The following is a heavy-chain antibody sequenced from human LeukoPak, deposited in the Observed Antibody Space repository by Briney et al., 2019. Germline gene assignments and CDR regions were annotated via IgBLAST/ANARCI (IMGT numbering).Heavy chain of an antibody. CDR2: ISSSSSYI. V-gene: IGHV3-21*01. CDR1: GFTFSSYS. Sequence: GGSLRLSCAASGFTFSSYSMNWVRQAPGKGLEWVSSISSSSSYIYYADSVKGRFTISRDNAKNSLYLQMNSLRAEDTAVYYCARDAIGYCGSTSCYGDYWGQGTLVTVSS. D-gene: IGHD2-2*01. CDR3: ARDAIGYCGSTSCYGDY. J-gene: IGHJ4*02.